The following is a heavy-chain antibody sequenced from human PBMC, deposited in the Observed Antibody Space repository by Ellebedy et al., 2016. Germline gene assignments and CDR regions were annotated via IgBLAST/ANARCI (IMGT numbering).Heavy chain of an antibody. Sequence: GGSLRLSCAASGFSLTGSDLHWVRRPTGKGLEWVSASGAAGDTYYPESVRGRFTISRESAKNSFYLQMNSLTAGDTAVYYCARGGPGGDNWFFGLWGRGTQVTVSS. CDR1: GFSLTGSD. CDR2: SGAAGDT. D-gene: IGHD3-10*01. J-gene: IGHJ2*01. V-gene: IGHV3-13*01. CDR3: ARGGPGGDNWFFGL.